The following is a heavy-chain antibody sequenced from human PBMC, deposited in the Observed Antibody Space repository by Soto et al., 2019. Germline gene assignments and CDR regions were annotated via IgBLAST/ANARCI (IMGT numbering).Heavy chain of an antibody. D-gene: IGHD1-26*01. J-gene: IGHJ4*02. CDR2: INHLETT. Sequence: QLQLHESGSGLVKPSQTLSLTCTVSGASITYGGYSWSWIRQTPGKGLEWIGYINHLETTFYNPSFESRLSLSIDRAKNQFSLNLNSMSAADRAVYFCARGGGSDSFDYWGQGSLVNVSS. CDR1: GASITYGGYS. V-gene: IGHV4-30-2*01. CDR3: ARGGGSDSFDY.